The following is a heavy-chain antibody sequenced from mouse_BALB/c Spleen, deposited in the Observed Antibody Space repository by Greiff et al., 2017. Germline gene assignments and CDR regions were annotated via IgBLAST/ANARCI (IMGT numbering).Heavy chain of an antibody. V-gene: IGHV1-69*02. J-gene: IGHJ3*01. CDR1: GYTFTSYW. Sequence: QVQLQQSGAELVRPGASVKLSCKASGYTFTSYWINWVKQRPGQGLEWIGNIYPSDSYTNYNQKFKDKATLTVDKSSSTAYMQLSSPTSEDSAVYYCTRSPYGNYAWFAYWGQGTLVTVSA. CDR3: TRSPYGNYAWFAY. CDR2: IYPSDSYT. D-gene: IGHD2-1*01.